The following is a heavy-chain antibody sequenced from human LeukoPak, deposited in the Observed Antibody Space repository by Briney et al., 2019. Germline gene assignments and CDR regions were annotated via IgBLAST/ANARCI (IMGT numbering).Heavy chain of an antibody. CDR2: ITYDGGNK. CDR3: ARADYFDSGIDRYYFDF. J-gene: IGHJ4*02. Sequence: GGSLRLSCADSGFTFSSHWMHWVRQAPGKGLEWVAVITYDGGNKYYADSVKGRFTISRDNSKNTLYLQVNSLRAEDTAVYYCARADYFDSGIDRYYFDFWGQGTLVTVSS. V-gene: IGHV3-30-3*01. CDR1: GFTFSSHW. D-gene: IGHD3-10*01.